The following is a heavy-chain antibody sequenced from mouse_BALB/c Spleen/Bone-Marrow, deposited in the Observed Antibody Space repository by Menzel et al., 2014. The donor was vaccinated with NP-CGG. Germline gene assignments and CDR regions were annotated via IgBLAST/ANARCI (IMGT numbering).Heavy chain of an antibody. CDR3: VRHRYDGYYFDY. J-gene: IGHJ2*01. CDR2: ISNGGDNT. V-gene: IGHV5-12-2*01. Sequence: DVQLVESGRGLVQPGGSLKLSCAASGFTFSSYITSWVRQTPEKRLEWVAYISNGGDNTYYPDTVKGRFIISRDNAKNTLCLQMSSLKSEDTAMYYCVRHRYDGYYFDYWGQGTTLTVSS. D-gene: IGHD2-14*01. CDR1: GFTFSSYI.